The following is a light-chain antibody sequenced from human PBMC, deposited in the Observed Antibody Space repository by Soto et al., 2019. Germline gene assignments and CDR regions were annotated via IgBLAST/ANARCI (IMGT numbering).Light chain of an antibody. J-gene: IGKJ4*01. CDR3: QQYNNWVT. CDR1: QSLSSRS. Sequence: EIVLTQSPGTLSLSPGERATLSCRASQSLSSRSLAWYQQKVGQAPRLLIYGTSSRATGIADRFSGSGSGTDFTLAISRVEPEDFAVYYCQQYNNWVTFGGGTKVDLK. CDR2: GTS. V-gene: IGKV3-20*01.